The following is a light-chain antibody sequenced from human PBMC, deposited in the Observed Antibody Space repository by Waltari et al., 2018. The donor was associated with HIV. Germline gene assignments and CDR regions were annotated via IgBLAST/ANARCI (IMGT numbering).Light chain of an antibody. CDR1: SSDVGSYNL. J-gene: IGLJ3*02. V-gene: IGLV2-23*02. CDR2: EVS. CDR3: CSYAGSSTFWV. Sequence: QPALTQPASVSGSPGQSITISCTGTSSDVGSYNLVSWYQQHPGKAPKLMIYEVSKRPSGVSNRFSGSKSGNTASLTISGLQAEDEADYYCCSYAGSSTFWVFGGGTKLTVL.